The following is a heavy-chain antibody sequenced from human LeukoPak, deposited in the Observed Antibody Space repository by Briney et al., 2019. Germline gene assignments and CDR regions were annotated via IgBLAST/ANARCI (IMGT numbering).Heavy chain of an antibody. D-gene: IGHD6-13*01. CDR3: ARGSSFGSGIAAGF. J-gene: IGHJ4*02. CDR1: GFTFSSYE. CDR2: ISSSSSTI. V-gene: IGHV3-48*01. Sequence: GGSLRLSCAASGFTFSSYEMNWVRQAPGKGLEWVSYISSSSSTIYYADSVKGRFTISRDNAKNSLYLQMNSLRAEDTAVYYCARGSSFGSGIAAGFWGQGTLVTVSS.